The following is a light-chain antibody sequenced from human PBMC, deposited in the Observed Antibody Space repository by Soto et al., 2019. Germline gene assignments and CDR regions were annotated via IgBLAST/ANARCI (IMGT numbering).Light chain of an antibody. CDR2: GAS. Sequence: EKVMTQSPATLSMSPGERATLSCRASQSVSSFLAWYQQKPGQAPMLLIYGASTRATGIPARFSGSGSGTEFTLTISSLQSEDFAVYYCQQYSNWPSWTFGQGTKVEVK. CDR3: QQYSNWPSWT. J-gene: IGKJ1*01. CDR1: QSVSSF. V-gene: IGKV3-15*01.